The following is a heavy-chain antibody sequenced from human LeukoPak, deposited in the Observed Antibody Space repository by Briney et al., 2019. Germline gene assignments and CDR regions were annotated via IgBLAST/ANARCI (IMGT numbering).Heavy chain of an antibody. CDR3: ARDVDGYSSGWYTGGFVY. V-gene: IGHV4-4*08. CDR1: GGSISGYY. Sequence: PSETLSLTCTVSGGSISGYYWSWVRQPPGRGLEWVGCVYTSGSTNYKPSLKRRVTRSVDTSQNQFSLQLSSVSAADTAVYYCARDVDGYSSGWYTGGFVYWGQGTLVTVSS. CDR2: VYTSGST. D-gene: IGHD6-19*01. J-gene: IGHJ4*02.